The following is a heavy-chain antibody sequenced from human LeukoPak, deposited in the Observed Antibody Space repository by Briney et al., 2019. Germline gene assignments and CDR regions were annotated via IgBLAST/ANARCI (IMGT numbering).Heavy chain of an antibody. J-gene: IGHJ5*02. CDR3: ARGPLLRFLEWSGYWFDP. CDR2: IIPIFGTA. Sequence: SVKVSCKASGGTFSSYAISWVPQAPGQGLEWMGRIIPIFGTANYAQKLQGRVTITTDEATSTAYMELSSLRSEDTAVYYCARGPLLRFLEWSGYWFDPWGQGTLVTVSS. D-gene: IGHD3-3*01. V-gene: IGHV1-69*05. CDR1: GGTFSSYA.